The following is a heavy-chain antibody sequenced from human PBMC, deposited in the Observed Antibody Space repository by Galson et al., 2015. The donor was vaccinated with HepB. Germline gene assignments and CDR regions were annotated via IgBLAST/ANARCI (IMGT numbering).Heavy chain of an antibody. Sequence: SLRLSCAAFGFTFSDYYMSWIRQAPGKGLEWLSYISSTGTYTNYADSVKGRFTICRDNAKNSLYLQMNNLRAEDTAVYYCARVADADYGDHSHFDYWGQGTLVTVTS. V-gene: IGHV3-11*06. D-gene: IGHD4-17*01. CDR3: ARVADADYGDHSHFDY. CDR1: GFTFSDYY. CDR2: ISSTGTYT. J-gene: IGHJ4*02.